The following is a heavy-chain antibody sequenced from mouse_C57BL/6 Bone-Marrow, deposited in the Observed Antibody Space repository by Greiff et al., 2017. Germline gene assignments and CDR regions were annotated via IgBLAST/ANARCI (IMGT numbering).Heavy chain of an antibody. D-gene: IGHD1-1*01. CDR2: IDPENGDT. Sequence: VQLKQSGAELVRPGASVKLSCTASGFNIKDDYMHWVKQRPEQGLEWIGWIDPENGDTEYASKFQGKATITADTSSNTAYLQLSSLTSEDTAVYYCTWSTTVVATGAYWGQGTLVTVSA. J-gene: IGHJ3*01. V-gene: IGHV14-4*01. CDR1: GFNIKDDY. CDR3: TWSTTVVATGAY.